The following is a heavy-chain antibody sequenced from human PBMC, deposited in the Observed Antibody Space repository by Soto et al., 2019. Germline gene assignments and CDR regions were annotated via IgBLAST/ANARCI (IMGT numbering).Heavy chain of an antibody. CDR2: SIPMFAAT. CDR3: ARGGIVAVPAALSSYDDYIKYRFDS. J-gene: IGHJ4*02. V-gene: IGHV1-69*01. CDR1: GGSFSDFA. D-gene: IGHD2-15*01. Sequence: QVQLAQSGAEVRKPGSSVKVSCRASGGSFSDFAFSWVRQAPGQGLEWVWGSIPMFAATKYAQRFQGSVTITADAPTRSVYLALCSLTSDDSAVYYCARGGIVAVPAALSSYDDYIKYRFDSWGQGTLVSVSS.